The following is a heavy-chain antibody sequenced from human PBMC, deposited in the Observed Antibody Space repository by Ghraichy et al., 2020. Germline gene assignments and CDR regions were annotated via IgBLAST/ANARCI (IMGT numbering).Heavy chain of an antibody. CDR1: GGSISNYY. CDR3: ASGPGWLQTY. CDR2: VHGSGST. Sequence: SETLSLTCTVSGGSISNYYCNWFRQPPGKGLEGIGYVHGSGSTKYHPSLESRVTVSSDTAKNEFSLSLTSMTPADTAVYYCASGPGWLQTYWGQGTLVTVSS. V-gene: IGHV4-59*01. D-gene: IGHD5-18*01. J-gene: IGHJ4*02.